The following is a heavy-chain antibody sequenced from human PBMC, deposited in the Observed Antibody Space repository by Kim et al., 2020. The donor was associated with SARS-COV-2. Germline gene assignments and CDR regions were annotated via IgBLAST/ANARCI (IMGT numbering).Heavy chain of an antibody. V-gene: IGHV3-30*01. Sequence: KGRFTISRDNSKNTLYLQMNSLRAEDTAVYYCARGLRYYDSSGYYNWFDPWGQGTLVTVSS. CDR3: ARGLRYYDSSGYYNWFDP. J-gene: IGHJ5*02. D-gene: IGHD3-22*01.